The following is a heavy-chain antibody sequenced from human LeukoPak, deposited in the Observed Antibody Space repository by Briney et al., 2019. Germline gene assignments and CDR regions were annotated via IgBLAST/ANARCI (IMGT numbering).Heavy chain of an antibody. CDR1: GDTFTGYY. J-gene: IGHJ4*02. V-gene: IGHV1-2*02. CDR2: INSDSGGT. Sequence: ASVKISCKASGDTFTGYYMHWVREAPGQGLEWMGWINSDSGGTNHAQKFHGRVTMTRDTSISTAYMELSRLTFDDTAVYYCARRGYGSGSYEDYWGQGTLVTVSS. D-gene: IGHD3-10*01. CDR3: ARRGYGSGSYEDY.